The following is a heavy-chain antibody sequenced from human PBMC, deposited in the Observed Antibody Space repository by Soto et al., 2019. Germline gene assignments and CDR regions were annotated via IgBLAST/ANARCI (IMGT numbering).Heavy chain of an antibody. CDR1: GFTFSSYS. CDR3: ARLIGNSWLDS. J-gene: IGHJ5*01. CDR2: ISSSSSTI. Sequence: PGGSLRLSCAASGFTFSSYSMNWVRQAPGKGLEWVSYISSSSSTIYYADSVKGRFTISRDTSNNQLSLQLNSVTPDDTAVYYCARLIGNSWLDSWGQGTLVTVSS. V-gene: IGHV3-48*04. D-gene: IGHD3-16*01.